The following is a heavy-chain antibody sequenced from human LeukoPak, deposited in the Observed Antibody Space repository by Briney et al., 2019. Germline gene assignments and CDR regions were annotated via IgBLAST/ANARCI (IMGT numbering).Heavy chain of an antibody. CDR1: GGSISSSSYY. V-gene: IGHV4-39*07. J-gene: IGHJ4*02. D-gene: IGHD3-10*01. Sequence: RSETLSLTCTVSGGSISSSSYYWSWIRQPPGKGLEWIGEINHSGSTNYNPSLKSRVTISVDTSKNQFSLKLSSVTAADTAVYYCARRFRGAVADHHIDYWGQGTLVTVSS. CDR3: ARRFRGAVADHHIDY. CDR2: INHSGST.